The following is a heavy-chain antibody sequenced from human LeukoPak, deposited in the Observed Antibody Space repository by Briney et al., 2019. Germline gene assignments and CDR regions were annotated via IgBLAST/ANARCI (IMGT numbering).Heavy chain of an antibody. V-gene: IGHV3-30*04. Sequence: GGSLRLSCAGSGFTFSLYNMHWVRLAPGKGLEWVALISFGGSPKYYADSVKGRFTISRDNSKNTLFLQMSSLKAEDTAVYYCAREGASNGYHYGMDVWGQGTTVSVS. CDR2: ISFGGSPK. CDR1: GFTFSLYN. D-gene: IGHD5-12*01. CDR3: AREGASNGYHYGMDV. J-gene: IGHJ6*02.